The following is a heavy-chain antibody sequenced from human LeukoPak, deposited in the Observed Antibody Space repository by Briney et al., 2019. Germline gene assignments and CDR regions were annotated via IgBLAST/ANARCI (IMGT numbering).Heavy chain of an antibody. J-gene: IGHJ4*02. Sequence: PGGSVRLCCAASGFTFSSYSMNWVRQAPGKGLEWVSSISSSSSYIYYADSVKGRFTISRDNAKNSLYLQMNSLRAEDTAVYYCARDSEDWLLTDYWGQGTLVTVSS. CDR3: ARDSEDWLLTDY. CDR2: ISSSSSYI. CDR1: GFTFSSYS. D-gene: IGHD3/OR15-3a*01. V-gene: IGHV3-21*01.